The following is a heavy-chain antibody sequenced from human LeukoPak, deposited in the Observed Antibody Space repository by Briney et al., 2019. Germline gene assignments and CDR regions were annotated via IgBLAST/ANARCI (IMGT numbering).Heavy chain of an antibody. CDR1: GFTFSGSA. D-gene: IGHD2-15*01. CDR3: TRLEPSLDIVGDY. CDR2: IRGKANNYAT. V-gene: IGHV3-73*01. J-gene: IGHJ4*02. Sequence: PGGSLRLSCAASGFTFSGSAMHWVRQASGKGLEWVGRIRGKANNYATAYGASVKGRFTISRDDSKNTAYLQMNSLKTEDTAVYYCTRLEPSLDIVGDYWGQGTLVTVSS.